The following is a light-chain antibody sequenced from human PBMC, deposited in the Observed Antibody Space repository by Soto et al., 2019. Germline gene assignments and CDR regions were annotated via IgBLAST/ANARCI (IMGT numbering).Light chain of an antibody. J-gene: IGKJ2*01. CDR2: DAS. CDR1: QSVSSSY. CDR3: QQYGSSSYT. Sequence: EIVWTQSPATLSLSPGERATLSCGASQSVSSSYLAWYQQKPGLASTLLLYDASSKSTGIPDRFSGSGSGTDFTLSISRQKPEDFAVYYCQQYGSSSYTFGQGTKLQIK. V-gene: IGKV3D-20*01.